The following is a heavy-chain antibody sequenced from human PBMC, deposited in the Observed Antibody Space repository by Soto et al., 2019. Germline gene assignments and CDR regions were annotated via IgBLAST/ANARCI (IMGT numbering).Heavy chain of an antibody. CDR3: ARTDLRYCSGGACYKGFDS. D-gene: IGHD2-15*01. Sequence: QVQLVQSGAEVKKPGSSVKVSCKASGGTFNNYILNWVRQAPGQGLEWMGEIIPVFATTNYAQKFQGRVSITADESTSTAYMELSSLRSEDTAVFYCARTDLRYCSGGACYKGFDSWGQGTLVTVSS. J-gene: IGHJ4*02. CDR2: IIPVFATT. CDR1: GGTFNNYI. V-gene: IGHV1-69*01.